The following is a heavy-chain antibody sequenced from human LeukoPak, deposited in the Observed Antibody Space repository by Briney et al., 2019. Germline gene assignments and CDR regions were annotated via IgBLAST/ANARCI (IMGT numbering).Heavy chain of an antibody. Sequence: ASVTVSCKASGYTFTGYYMHWVRQAPGQGLEWMGWINPNSGGTNYAQKFQGRVTMTRDTSISTAYMELSRLRSDDTAVYYCARDGGSSSWSFFDYWGQGTLVTVSS. CDR2: INPNSGGT. V-gene: IGHV1-2*02. CDR1: GYTFTGYY. CDR3: ARDGGSSSWSFFDY. J-gene: IGHJ4*02. D-gene: IGHD6-13*01.